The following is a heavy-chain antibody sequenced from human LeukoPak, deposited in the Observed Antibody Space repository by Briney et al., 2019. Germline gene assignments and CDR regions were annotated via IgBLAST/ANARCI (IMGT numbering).Heavy chain of an antibody. CDR2: IYYSGST. J-gene: IGHJ4*02. Sequence: SATLSLTCTVSGGTISSYYWSWIRPPPGKGLEWIGYIYYSGSTNYNPSLKSRITISVHTSKNQFSLKLSSVTAADTAVYYCARASGTMFRGSPFDYWGQGTLVTVSS. V-gene: IGHV4-59*01. D-gene: IGHD3-10*01. CDR1: GGTISSYY. CDR3: ARASGTMFRGSPFDY.